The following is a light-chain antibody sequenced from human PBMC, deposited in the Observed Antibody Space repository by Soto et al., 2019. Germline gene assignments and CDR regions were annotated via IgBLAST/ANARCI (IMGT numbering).Light chain of an antibody. CDR3: AKPEIYT. J-gene: IGKJ2*01. CDR1: QSVSSD. CDR2: DAS. V-gene: IGKV3-11*01. Sequence: LSLSPGERATLSGRASQSVSSDLAGYQQKPGQAPRLLSYDASNRATGIPARFSGSGSGTHFTLTLSSLAPEDFFFNDTAKPEIYTF.